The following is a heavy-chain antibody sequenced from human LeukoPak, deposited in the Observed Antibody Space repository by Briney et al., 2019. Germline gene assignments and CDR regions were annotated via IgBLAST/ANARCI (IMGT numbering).Heavy chain of an antibody. CDR2: IYWNDDK. D-gene: IGHD3-3*01. Sequence: TLSLTCTVSGGSISSYYWSWIRQPPGKALEWLTLIYWNDDKRYSPSLKSRLTITKDTSKNQVVLTMTNMDPVDTATYYCAHSTFGVVIPFDYWGQGTLVTVSS. V-gene: IGHV2-5*01. J-gene: IGHJ4*02. CDR3: AHSTFGVVIPFDY. CDR1: GGSISSYYW.